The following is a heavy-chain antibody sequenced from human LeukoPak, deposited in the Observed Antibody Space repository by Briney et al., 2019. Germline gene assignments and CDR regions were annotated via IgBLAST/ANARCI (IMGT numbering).Heavy chain of an antibody. Sequence: QPGRSLRLSCAASGFTFSSYGMHWVRQAPGKGLEWVAVKWYDGSNKYYADSVKGRFTISRDNSKNTLYLQMNSLRAEDTAVYYCAKGGNYDSSSGYMDVWGKGTTVTVSS. CDR1: GFTFSSYG. CDR3: AKGGNYDSSSGYMDV. D-gene: IGHD3-22*01. V-gene: IGHV3-33*06. J-gene: IGHJ6*03. CDR2: KWYDGSNK.